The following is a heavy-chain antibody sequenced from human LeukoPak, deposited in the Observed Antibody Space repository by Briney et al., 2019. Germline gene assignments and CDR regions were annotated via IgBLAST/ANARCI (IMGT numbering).Heavy chain of an antibody. Sequence: GGSLRLSCAASGFTFRSAWMHWVRQPPGKGLVWVSRIHSDGRTTIYADSVKGRCTISRDNAKNTLYLQMNSLRADDTAIYSCVRDHYYSMDVWGKGTTVTISS. J-gene: IGHJ6*03. CDR3: VRDHYYSMDV. CDR2: IHSDGRTT. CDR1: GFTFRSAW. V-gene: IGHV3-74*01.